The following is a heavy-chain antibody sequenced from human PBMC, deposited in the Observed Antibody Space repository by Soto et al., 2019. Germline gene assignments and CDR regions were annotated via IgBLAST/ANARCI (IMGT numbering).Heavy chain of an antibody. Sequence: SETLSLTCAVYGGSFSGYYWIRIRQPPGKGLEWIGEINHSGSTNYNPSLKSRVTISVDTSKNQFSLKLSSVTAADTAVYYCARETVYYDFWSGYSGHQIYYMDVWGKGTTVTVSS. CDR1: GGSFSGYY. CDR3: ARETVYYDFWSGYSGHQIYYMDV. J-gene: IGHJ6*03. D-gene: IGHD3-3*01. V-gene: IGHV4-34*01. CDR2: INHSGST.